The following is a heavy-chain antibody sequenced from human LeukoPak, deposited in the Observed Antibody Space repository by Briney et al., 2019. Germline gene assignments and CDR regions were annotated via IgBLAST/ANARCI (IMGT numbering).Heavy chain of an antibody. Sequence: GGSLRLSCAASGFPFSSYWMSWVRQAPGKGLEWVANIKQDGGEIFYVDSVKGRFTISRDNAKNSLYLQMNSLRAEDTAVYYCAREDHSNYNYWGQGTLVTVSS. D-gene: IGHD4-11*01. CDR3: AREDHSNYNY. CDR2: IKQDGGEI. CDR1: GFPFSSYW. V-gene: IGHV3-7*01. J-gene: IGHJ4*02.